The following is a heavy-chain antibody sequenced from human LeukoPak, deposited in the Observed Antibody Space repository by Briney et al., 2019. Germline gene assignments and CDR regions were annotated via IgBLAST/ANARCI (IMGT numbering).Heavy chain of an antibody. J-gene: IGHJ4*02. D-gene: IGHD5-12*01. CDR3: ARGRGYSGYSYYFDY. CDR1: GYTFTSYG. CDR2: ISAYNGNT. Sequence: ASVKVSCKASGYTFTSYGISWVRQAPGQGLEWMGWISAYNGNTSYAQKLQGRVTMTTDTSTSTAYMELRSLRSDDTAVYYCARGRGYSGYSYYFDYWGQGTLVTVSS. V-gene: IGHV1-18*04.